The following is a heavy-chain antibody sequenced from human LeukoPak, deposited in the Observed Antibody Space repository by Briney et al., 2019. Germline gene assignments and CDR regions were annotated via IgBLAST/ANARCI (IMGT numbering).Heavy chain of an antibody. CDR2: IYHSGST. D-gene: IGHD4-17*01. Sequence: SETLSLTCAVSGYSISRGYYRGWIRPPPGKGLEWIGSIYHSGSTYYNPSLKSRVTISVDTSKNQFSLKLSSVTAADTAVYYCARHRGFDYGDYELDYWGQGTLVTVSS. J-gene: IGHJ4*02. V-gene: IGHV4-38-2*01. CDR3: ARHRGFDYGDYELDY. CDR1: GYSISRGYY.